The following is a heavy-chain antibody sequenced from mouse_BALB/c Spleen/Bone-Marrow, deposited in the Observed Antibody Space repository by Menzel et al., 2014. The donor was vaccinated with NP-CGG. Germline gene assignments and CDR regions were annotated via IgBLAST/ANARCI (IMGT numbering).Heavy chain of an antibody. CDR2: IWRGGTT. CDR3: AKGHYGSSPFAY. Sequence: VQRVESGPSLVQPSQSLSITCTVSGFSLTNYGIYWVRQSPGKGLEWLGVIWRGGTTDYNAAFMSRLSITKDNSKSQVFFKMNSLQADDTAIYYCAKGHYGSSPFAYWGQGTLVTVSA. CDR1: GFSLTNYG. J-gene: IGHJ3*01. D-gene: IGHD1-1*01. V-gene: IGHV2-5-1*01.